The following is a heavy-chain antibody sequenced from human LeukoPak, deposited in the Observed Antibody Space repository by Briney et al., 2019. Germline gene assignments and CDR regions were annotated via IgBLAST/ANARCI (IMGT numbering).Heavy chain of an antibody. D-gene: IGHD3-22*01. Sequence: SVKVSCKASGGTFSSYAISWVRQAPGQGLEWMGRIIPIFGTANYAQKFQGRVTITTDESTSTAYMELSSLRSEDTAVYYCARELTYYYDSSGYPFDYWCQGTLVTVSS. J-gene: IGHJ4*02. CDR1: GGTFSSYA. CDR3: ARELTYYYDSSGYPFDY. CDR2: IIPIFGTA. V-gene: IGHV1-69*05.